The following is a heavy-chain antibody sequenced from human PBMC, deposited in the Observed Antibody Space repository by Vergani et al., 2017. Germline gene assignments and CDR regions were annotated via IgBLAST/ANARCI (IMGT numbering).Heavy chain of an antibody. D-gene: IGHD2-21*02. J-gene: IGHJ2*01. V-gene: IGHV4-39*01. CDR3: ARVGHLVAVTGEGPSLDL. CDR1: DGSINSRSYY. Sequence: QLLLQDSGPGQVKPSETLSLTCGVSDGSINSRSYYWAWIRQPPGKGLEWIASLYYRGNSYYSPSLRSRLTISVDTSTNQFSLRLNSVTAADTAVYCCARVGHLVAVTGEGPSLDLWGRGTLVTVSS. CDR2: LYYRGNS.